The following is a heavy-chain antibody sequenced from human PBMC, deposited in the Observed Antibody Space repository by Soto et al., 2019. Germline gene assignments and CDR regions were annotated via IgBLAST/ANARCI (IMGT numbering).Heavy chain of an antibody. J-gene: IGHJ4*02. CDR3: ARIRNSYYYGSGSYYPYPDFDY. CDR1: GGSISGSSYY. Sequence: SETLSLTCTVSGGSISGSSYYWGWIRQPPGKGLEWIGSIYYSGSTYYNPSLKSRVTISVDTSKNQFSLKLSSVTAADTAVYYCARIRNSYYYGSGSYYPYPDFDYWGQGTLVTVSS. V-gene: IGHV4-39*01. D-gene: IGHD3-10*01. CDR2: IYYSGST.